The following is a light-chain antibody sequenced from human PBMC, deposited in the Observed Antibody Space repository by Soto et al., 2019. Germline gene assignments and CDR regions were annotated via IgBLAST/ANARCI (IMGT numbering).Light chain of an antibody. J-gene: IGLJ2*01. CDR2: DVS. Sequence: QSVLTQPPSASGSPGQSVAISCTGTTSDVGGYNYVSWYQQHPGKAPKLIIYDVSKRPSGVPDRFSGSKSGNTASLTVSGLQGEDEADYYCSSYVASYTLAFGGGTKATVL. CDR3: SSYVASYTLA. V-gene: IGLV2-8*01. CDR1: TSDVGGYNY.